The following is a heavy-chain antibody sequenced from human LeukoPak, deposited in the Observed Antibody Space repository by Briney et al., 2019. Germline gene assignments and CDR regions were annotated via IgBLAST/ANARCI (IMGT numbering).Heavy chain of an antibody. CDR2: IIPTLGIA. J-gene: IGHJ6*02. V-gene: IGHV1-69*04. Sequence: GASVKVSCKASGGTFSSYAISWVRQAPGQGLEWMGRIIPTLGIANYAQKFQGRVTITADKSTSTAYMELSSLRSEDTAVYYCARVDIVVVPAAIQTGYYYYGMDVWGQGTTVTVSS. CDR3: ARVDIVVVPAAIQTGYYYYGMDV. D-gene: IGHD2-2*02. CDR1: GGTFSSYA.